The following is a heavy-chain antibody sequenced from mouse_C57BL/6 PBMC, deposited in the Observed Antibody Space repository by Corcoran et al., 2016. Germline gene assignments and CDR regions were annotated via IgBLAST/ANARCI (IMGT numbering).Heavy chain of an antibody. V-gene: IGHV1-55*01. Sequence: QVQLQQPGAELVKPGASVTMSCKASGYTFTSYWITWVKQRPGQGLEWIGDIYPGSGSTNYNEKFKSKATLTVDTSSSTAYMQLSSLTSEDSAVYYCARFTTVVATDWYFDVWGTGTTATVSS. D-gene: IGHD1-1*01. J-gene: IGHJ1*03. CDR1: GYTFTSYW. CDR3: ARFTTVVATDWYFDV. CDR2: IYPGSGST.